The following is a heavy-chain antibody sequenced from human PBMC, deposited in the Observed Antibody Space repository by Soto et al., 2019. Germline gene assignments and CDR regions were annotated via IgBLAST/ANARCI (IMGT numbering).Heavy chain of an antibody. D-gene: IGHD3-22*01. J-gene: IGHJ5*01. Sequence: LSLTFTFSGGSISSADYYWSWIRQSPGKGLDWIGYIYFSVNTYXXXSLXXLXXXXXXXSKXXFSXXXIXXXXXXTAVFYCAMSRRGFFDSWGKGTLVTVSX. CDR1: GGSISSADYY. V-gene: IGHV4-30-4*01. CDR2: IYFSVNT. CDR3: AMSRRGFFDS.